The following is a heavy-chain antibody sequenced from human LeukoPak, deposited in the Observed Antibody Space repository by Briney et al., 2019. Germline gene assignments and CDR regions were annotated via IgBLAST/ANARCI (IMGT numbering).Heavy chain of an antibody. Sequence: SETLSLTCTVSGGSISSGGYYWSWILQHPGKGLEWLGYIYYSGSTYSNPSLKGRVTISMDTSKNLFSLKLTSVTAADTAVYYCARDVPKKAPYGVDVWGPGTTVIVSS. J-gene: IGHJ6*02. CDR3: ARDVPKKAPYGVDV. CDR2: IYYSGST. V-gene: IGHV4-31*03. D-gene: IGHD2-2*01. CDR1: GGSISSGGYY.